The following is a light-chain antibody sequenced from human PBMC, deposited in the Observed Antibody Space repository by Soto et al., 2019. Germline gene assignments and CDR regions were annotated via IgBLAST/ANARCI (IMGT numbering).Light chain of an antibody. CDR2: DAS. V-gene: IGKV3-15*01. J-gene: IGKJ3*01. Sequence: EIVLTQSPATLSVSPGEGATLSCRASQSVSSDLAWYQQKPGQAPTLLIYDASTRATGIPARFSGSGSGTEFTLTVSSLQSEDFAVYYCQQYNDWPLTFGPGTKVDIK. CDR1: QSVSSD. CDR3: QQYNDWPLT.